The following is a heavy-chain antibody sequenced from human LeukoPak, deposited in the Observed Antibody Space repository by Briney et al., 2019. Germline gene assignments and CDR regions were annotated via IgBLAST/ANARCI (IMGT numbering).Heavy chain of an antibody. J-gene: IGHJ4*02. D-gene: IGHD3-3*01. CDR2: VHLDGRT. CDR3: AREGGFYRPLDY. CDR1: GGSVTSTNW. Sequence: SETLSLTCDVSGGSVTSTNWWTWVRQPPGKGLEWIGEVHLDGRTNYNPSLKSRLIMSVDLPETHISLKLTSVTAADTAVYYCAREGGFYRPLDYSGQGTLVTVSS. V-gene: IGHV4-4*02.